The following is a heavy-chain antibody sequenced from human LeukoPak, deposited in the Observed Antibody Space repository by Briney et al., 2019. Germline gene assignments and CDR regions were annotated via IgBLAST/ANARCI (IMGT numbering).Heavy chain of an antibody. Sequence: GGSLRLSCAASGFTFSSYWMHWVRQAPGKGLEWVSAISGSGGSTYYADSVKGRFTISRDNSKNTLYLQMNSLRAEDTAVYYCATPTRSGWRYYFDYWGQGTLVTVSS. CDR2: ISGSGGST. V-gene: IGHV3-23*01. D-gene: IGHD6-19*01. CDR1: GFTFSSYW. CDR3: ATPTRSGWRYYFDY. J-gene: IGHJ4*02.